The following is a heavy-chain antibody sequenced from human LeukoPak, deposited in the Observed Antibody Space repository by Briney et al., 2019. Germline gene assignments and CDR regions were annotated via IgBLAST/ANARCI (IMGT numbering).Heavy chain of an antibody. Sequence: PGGSLRLSCAASGFTFSSYWMHWVRQVPGKGLVWVSRINTDGSSTRYADSVKGRFTISRDNAKNTLYLQMNSLRAEDTAVYYCARSTAGSYYHWGQATLVTVSS. V-gene: IGHV3-74*01. J-gene: IGHJ5*02. CDR3: ARSTAGSYYH. D-gene: IGHD1-26*01. CDR2: INTDGSST. CDR1: GFTFSSYW.